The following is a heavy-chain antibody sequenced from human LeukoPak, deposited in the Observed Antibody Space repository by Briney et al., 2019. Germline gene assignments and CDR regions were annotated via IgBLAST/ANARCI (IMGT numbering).Heavy chain of an antibody. D-gene: IGHD1-26*01. J-gene: IGHJ4*02. Sequence: PGGSLTHSCAASGFTFSDHFMDWVRQAPGKGLEWVGRIRKNVDSYSTEYAASVKGRFTISRDDSKNSLYLQMNSLETEDTAVYYCVRLSGNYLDYWGQGTLVTVSS. V-gene: IGHV3-72*01. CDR1: GFTFSDHF. CDR3: VRLSGNYLDY. CDR2: IRKNVDSYST.